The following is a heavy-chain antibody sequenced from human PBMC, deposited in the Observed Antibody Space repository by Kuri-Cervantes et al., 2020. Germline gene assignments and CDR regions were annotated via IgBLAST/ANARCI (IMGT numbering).Heavy chain of an antibody. CDR2: IYYSGST. J-gene: IGHJ3*02. V-gene: IGHV4-59*12. CDR3: ARRRFGGDAFDI. D-gene: IGHD2-15*01. Sequence: GSLRLSCTVSGGSITSYYWSWIRQPPGKGLEWIGYIYYSGSTNYNPSLKSRVTISLDTSKNQYSLQVNSVTPEDTAVYYCARRRFGGDAFDIWGQGTMVTVSS. CDR1: GGSITSYY.